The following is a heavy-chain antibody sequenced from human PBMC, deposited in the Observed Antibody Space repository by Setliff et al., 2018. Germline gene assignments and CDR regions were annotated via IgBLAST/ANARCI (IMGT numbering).Heavy chain of an antibody. CDR3: AGGRRYDYGWDFDY. D-gene: IGHD4-17*01. V-gene: IGHV4-38-2*02. Sequence: SETLSLTCTVSGYSISSGHYWGWVRQPPGKGLEWIGSISHSGSTYYNPSLRSRVTISLHTYKNQFSPKLTSVTAADTAVSYCAGGRRYDYGWDFDYGGQGTLVTVSS. J-gene: IGHJ4*02. CDR2: ISHSGST. CDR1: GYSISSGHY.